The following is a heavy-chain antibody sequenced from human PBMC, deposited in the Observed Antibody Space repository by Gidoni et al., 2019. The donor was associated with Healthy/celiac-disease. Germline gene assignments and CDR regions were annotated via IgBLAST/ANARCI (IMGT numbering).Heavy chain of an antibody. CDR1: GGSFSGYY. J-gene: IGHJ5*02. V-gene: IGHV4-34*01. D-gene: IGHD2-15*01. CDR2: INHSGST. Sequence: QVQLQQWGAGLLKPSETLSLTCAVYGGSFSGYYWSWIRQPPGKGLEWIGEINHSGSTNYNPSLKSRVTISVDTSKNQFSLKLSSVTAADTAVYYCARGIGYCSGGSCYSGWFDPWGQGTLVTVSS. CDR3: ARGIGYCSGGSCYSGWFDP.